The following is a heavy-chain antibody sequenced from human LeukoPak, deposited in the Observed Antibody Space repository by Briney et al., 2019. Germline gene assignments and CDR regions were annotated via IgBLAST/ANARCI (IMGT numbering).Heavy chain of an antibody. Sequence: SETLSLTCTVSGGSISSGSYYWSWIRQPAGKGLEWIGRIYTSGSTNYNPSLKSRVTISVDTPKNQFSLKLSSVTAADTAVYYCARASGWDPMVRGVIPFDYWGQGTLVTVSS. D-gene: IGHD3-10*01. CDR3: ARASGWDPMVRGVIPFDY. V-gene: IGHV4-61*02. CDR2: IYTSGST. J-gene: IGHJ4*02. CDR1: GGSISSGSYY.